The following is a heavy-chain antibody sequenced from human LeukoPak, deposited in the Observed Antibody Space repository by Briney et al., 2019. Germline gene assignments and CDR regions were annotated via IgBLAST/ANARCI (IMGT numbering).Heavy chain of an antibody. D-gene: IGHD4-4*01. CDR3: ARDPDTWSVIDY. Sequence: ASVKVSCKASGYTFTGYYMHWVRQAPGQGLEWMGWINPNSGGTNYAQKFRGRVTMTRDTSISTAYMELSRLRSDDTAVYYCARDPDTWSVIDYWGQGTLVTVSS. CDR2: INPNSGGT. CDR1: GYTFTGYY. J-gene: IGHJ4*02. V-gene: IGHV1-2*02.